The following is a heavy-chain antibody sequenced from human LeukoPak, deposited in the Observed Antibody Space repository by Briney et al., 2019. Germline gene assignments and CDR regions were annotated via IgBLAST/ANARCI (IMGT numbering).Heavy chain of an antibody. CDR2: IKEDGSRI. D-gene: IGHD6-19*01. CDR1: GFTFSNDW. V-gene: IGHV3-7*01. Sequence: GGSLRLSCAGTGFTFSNDWMNWVRQAPGKGLEWVANIKEDGSRINYVDSVKGRFTISRDNAKNSVYLQMDNLRAEDTAVYYCVGSSGWLFDYWGQGILVAVSS. J-gene: IGHJ4*02. CDR3: VGSSGWLFDY.